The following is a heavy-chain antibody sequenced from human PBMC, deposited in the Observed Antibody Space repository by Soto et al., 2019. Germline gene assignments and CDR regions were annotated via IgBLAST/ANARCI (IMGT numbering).Heavy chain of an antibody. CDR2: VNTNNGDT. Sequence: SVKVSCKASGYSFTAFSLHWVRQAPGQGLEWMGWVNTNNGDTSYAQNIQDRVTMTRDTAISTAFMELTSLTSDDTAVYFCARPTLARELDYWGQGTVVTVPS. V-gene: IGHV1-2*02. CDR1: GYSFTAFS. D-gene: IGHD6-6*01. CDR3: ARPTLARELDY. J-gene: IGHJ4*02.